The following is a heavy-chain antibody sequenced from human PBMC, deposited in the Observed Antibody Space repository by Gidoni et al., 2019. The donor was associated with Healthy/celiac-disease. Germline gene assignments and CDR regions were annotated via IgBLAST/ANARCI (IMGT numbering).Heavy chain of an antibody. D-gene: IGHD2-21*02. CDR2: ISYDGRNK. J-gene: IGHJ6*02. CDR1: VFTFSRYA. Sequence: QVQLVQSVGGVVQHGQSLRLSCAASVFTFSRYAMPWVRQAPGKGLEWEAVISYDGRNKDYADSVKGRFTISRDNSKNTLYLQMNSMRAEDTAVYYCARETDFYGMDVWGQGTTVTVSS. CDR3: ARETDFYGMDV. V-gene: IGHV3-30*04.